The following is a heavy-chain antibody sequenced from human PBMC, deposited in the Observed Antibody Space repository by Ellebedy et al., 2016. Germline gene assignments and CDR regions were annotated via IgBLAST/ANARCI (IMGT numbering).Heavy chain of an antibody. CDR1: GYNFTSYW. CDR2: IYPGDSDT. V-gene: IGHV5-51*01. CDR3: AKRGPVARAFDI. D-gene: IGHD6-19*01. J-gene: IGHJ3*02. Sequence: GESLKISXKGSGYNFTSYWIGWVRQMPGKGLEWMGLIYPGDSDTRYSPSFQGQVTMSADKSISTAYLQWSSLKASDTAMYYCAKRGPVARAFDIWGQGTMVTVSS.